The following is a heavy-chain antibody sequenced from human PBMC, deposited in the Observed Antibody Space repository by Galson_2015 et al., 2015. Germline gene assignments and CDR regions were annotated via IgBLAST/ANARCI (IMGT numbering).Heavy chain of an antibody. Sequence: SLRLSCAASGFSFRDYPMAWIRQAPGKGLEWVSYISSGGTTIYYAESVRGRFIASRDNAKNFLYLQMNNLRVEDTAVYYCARGGFDHWGQGTLVTVSS. CDR1: GFSFRDYP. J-gene: IGHJ4*02. CDR3: ARGGFDH. D-gene: IGHD2-15*01. CDR2: ISSGGTTI. V-gene: IGHV3-11*01.